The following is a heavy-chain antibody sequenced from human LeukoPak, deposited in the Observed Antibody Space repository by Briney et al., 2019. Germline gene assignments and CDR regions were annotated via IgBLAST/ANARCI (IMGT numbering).Heavy chain of an antibody. CDR1: GYTFTGYY. Sequence: ASVKVSCKASGYTFTGYYMHWVRQAPGQGLEWMGRINPNSGGTGYAQKFQGRVTMTRNTSISTAYMELSSLRSEDTAVYYCAREITMVRGVNWFDPWGQGTLVTVSS. V-gene: IGHV1-2*06. CDR2: INPNSGGT. J-gene: IGHJ5*02. D-gene: IGHD3-10*01. CDR3: AREITMVRGVNWFDP.